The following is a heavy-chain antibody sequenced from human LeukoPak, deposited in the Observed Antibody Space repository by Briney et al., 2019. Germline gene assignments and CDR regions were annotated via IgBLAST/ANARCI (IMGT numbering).Heavy chain of an antibody. V-gene: IGHV4-39*01. CDR3: AKSNGYGLVDY. J-gene: IGHJ4*02. D-gene: IGHD5-12*01. CDR1: GASISSSNYY. CDR2: IYSSGNT. Sequence: PAETLSLTCAVSGASISSSNYYWGWVRQSPGKGLEWIGNIYSSGNTYYNASLKSRVTMYIDTSKNQFSLKLSSVTAADTAMYSCAKSNGYGLVDYWGQGTLVTVSS.